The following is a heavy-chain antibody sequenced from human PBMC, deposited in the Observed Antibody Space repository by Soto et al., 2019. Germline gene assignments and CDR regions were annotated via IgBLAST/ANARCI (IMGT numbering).Heavy chain of an antibody. CDR2: IVPMFGTT. Sequence: QVQLVQSGPELKKPGSSVKVSCKAPGDTFNSYGISWVRQTPGQGLEWMGGIVPMFGTTNLALKFEDRVTITADELTTTVYMEIRGLTSEDTAVYYCARDLADVHLWDAFDVWGHGTRVTVSS. D-gene: IGHD6-13*01. J-gene: IGHJ3*01. CDR3: ARDLADVHLWDAFDV. CDR1: GDTFNSYG. V-gene: IGHV1-69*01.